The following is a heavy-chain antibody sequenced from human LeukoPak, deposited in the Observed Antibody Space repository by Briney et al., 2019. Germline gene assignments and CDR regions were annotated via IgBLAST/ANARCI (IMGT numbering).Heavy chain of an antibody. D-gene: IGHD2-15*01. CDR3: ARELPFDC. J-gene: IGHJ4*02. CDR2: IKSDGSRT. CDR1: GFTFGNYW. V-gene: IGHV3-74*01. Sequence: GGSLRLSCAASGFTFGNYWMHWVRQAPGKGLVWVSRIKSDGSRTDYADSVKGRFTISRDNAKNTLYLQMNSLRAEDTAMYYCARELPFDCWGQGTLVTVSS.